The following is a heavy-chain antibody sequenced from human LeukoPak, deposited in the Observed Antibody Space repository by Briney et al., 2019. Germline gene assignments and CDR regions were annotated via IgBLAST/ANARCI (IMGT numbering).Heavy chain of an antibody. CDR1: GGSISSGGYY. J-gene: IGHJ5*02. V-gene: IGHV4-31*03. CDR3: ARLPSQLLTKKAFDP. Sequence: SETLSLTCTVSGGSISSGGYYWSWIRQHPGKGLEWIGYIYYSGSTYYNPSLKSRVTISVDTSKNQFSLKLSSVTAADTAVYYCARLPSQLLTKKAFDPWGQGTLVTVSS. CDR2: IYYSGST. D-gene: IGHD2-2*01.